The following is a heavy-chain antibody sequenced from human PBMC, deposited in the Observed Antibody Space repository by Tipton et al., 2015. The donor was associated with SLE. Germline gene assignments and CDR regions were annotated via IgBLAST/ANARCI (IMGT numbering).Heavy chain of an antibody. CDR2: IYHSGST. V-gene: IGHV4-4*02. J-gene: IGHJ2*01. Sequence: TLSLTCAVSGGSISSSNWWSWVRQPPGKGLEWIGEIYHSGSTNYNPSLKSRVTISVDSSKNQCSLKLNSVTAADTAVYYCARVSLSSGWYVLWYFDLWGRGTLVTVSS. CDR1: GGSISSSNW. D-gene: IGHD6-19*01. CDR3: ARVSLSSGWYVLWYFDL.